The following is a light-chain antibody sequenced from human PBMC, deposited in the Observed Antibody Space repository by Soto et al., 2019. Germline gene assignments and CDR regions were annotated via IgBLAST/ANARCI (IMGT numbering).Light chain of an antibody. CDR2: GAS. Sequence: EIVMTQSPATLSVSPGERATLSCRASQSVSSNLAWYQQKPGQAPRLLIYGASNRATGIPDRFSGSGSGTDFTLTISRLEPEDFAMYYCHQYDNSPITFGGGTKVDIK. J-gene: IGKJ4*01. V-gene: IGKV3-20*01. CDR1: QSVSSN. CDR3: HQYDNSPIT.